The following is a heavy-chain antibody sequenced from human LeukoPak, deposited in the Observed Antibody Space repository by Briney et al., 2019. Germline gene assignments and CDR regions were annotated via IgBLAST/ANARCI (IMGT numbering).Heavy chain of an antibody. CDR1: GGSCGVYY. J-gene: IGHJ6*02. D-gene: IGHD2-2*01. CDR2: INHSGST. CDR3: ASLWLPAATYGMDV. V-gene: IGHV4-34*01. Sequence: SENLSVNYAVNGGSCGVYYWNLIRKPPATGLPLIGEINHSGSTNYNPSLKSRVTISVDTSKNQFSLKLSSVTAADTAVYYCASLWLPAATYGMDVWGRGTTVTVSS.